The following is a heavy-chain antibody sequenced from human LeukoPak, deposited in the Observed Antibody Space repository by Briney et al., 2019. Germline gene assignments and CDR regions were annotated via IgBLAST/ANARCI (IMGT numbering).Heavy chain of an antibody. V-gene: IGHV4-59*01. CDR1: GGSISTYY. CDR3: AGRVATGSMDV. CDR2: TYYSGST. J-gene: IGHJ6*02. Sequence: SETLSLTCTVSGGSISTYYWSWIRQSPGKGLEWIGHTYYSGSTNYNPSLKSRVSMSADTSKNQFSLNLRSVTAADTAVYYCAGRVATGSMDVWGQGTTVPVSS. D-gene: IGHD5-12*01.